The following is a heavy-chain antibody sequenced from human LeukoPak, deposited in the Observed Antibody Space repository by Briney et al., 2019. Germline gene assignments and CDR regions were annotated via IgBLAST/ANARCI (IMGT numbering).Heavy chain of an antibody. Sequence: SSQTLSPTCTVSGGSISSGSYYWSWIRQPAGKGLEWIGRIYTSGSTNYNPSLKSRVTISVDTSKNQFSLKLSSVTAADTAVYYCARHSGIFGAAASSPFTYWGQGTLVTVSS. V-gene: IGHV4-61*02. CDR2: IYTSGST. CDR1: GGSISSGSYY. J-gene: IGHJ4*02. D-gene: IGHD6-13*01. CDR3: ARHSGIFGAAASSPFTY.